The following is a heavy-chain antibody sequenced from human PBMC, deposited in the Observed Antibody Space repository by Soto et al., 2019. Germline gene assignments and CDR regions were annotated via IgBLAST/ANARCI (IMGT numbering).Heavy chain of an antibody. CDR1: GFIFSNFG. Sequence: PGGSLRLSCVASGFIFSNFGMHWVRQAPGKGLEWVAVIWYDGSNKYYADSVKGRFTISRDNSKNTLYLQMNSLRAEDTAVYYCARDSFLYYYDSIVDIWGQGTMVTVS. CDR2: IWYDGSNK. V-gene: IGHV3-33*01. J-gene: IGHJ3*02. CDR3: ARDSFLYYYDSIVDI. D-gene: IGHD3-22*01.